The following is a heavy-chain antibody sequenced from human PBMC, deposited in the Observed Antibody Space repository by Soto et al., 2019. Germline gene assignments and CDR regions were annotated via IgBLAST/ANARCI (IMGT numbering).Heavy chain of an antibody. D-gene: IGHD2-2*01. V-gene: IGHV4-59*08. Sequence: SLTLSLPCTVAGGSIGSHYWSWILQPPGKGLEWIGYIYYSGSTNYNPSLKSRVTISVDTSRNQFSLKLSSVTAADTAVYYCATIGYCSSTSCQKNWFDPWGQGTLVTVSS. CDR1: GGSIGSHY. CDR2: IYYSGST. J-gene: IGHJ5*02. CDR3: ATIGYCSSTSCQKNWFDP.